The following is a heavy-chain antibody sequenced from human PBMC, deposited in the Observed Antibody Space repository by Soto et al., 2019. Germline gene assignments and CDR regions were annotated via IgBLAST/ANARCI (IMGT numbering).Heavy chain of an antibody. Sequence: EVQLVESGGGLVQPGGSLRLSCAASGFTFSSYWMHWVRQAPGKGLVWVSRINSDGSSTSYADSVKGRFTISRDNAKNTLYLQMNSLRAEDTAVYYCARRDGDYYYDAFDIWGQGTMVTVSS. J-gene: IGHJ3*02. CDR1: GFTFSSYW. V-gene: IGHV3-74*01. D-gene: IGHD4-17*01. CDR2: INSDGSST. CDR3: ARRDGDYYYDAFDI.